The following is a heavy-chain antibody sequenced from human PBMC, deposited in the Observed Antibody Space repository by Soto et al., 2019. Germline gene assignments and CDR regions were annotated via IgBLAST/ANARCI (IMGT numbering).Heavy chain of an antibody. Sequence: GASVKVSCKASGYTFTSYYMHWVRQAPGQGLEWMGIINPSGGSTSYAQKFQGRVTMTRDTSTSTVYMELSSLRSEDTAVYYCARDSFYYDSSGYYSPFDYWGQGTLVTVSS. CDR1: GYTFTSYY. J-gene: IGHJ4*02. CDR3: ARDSFYYDSSGYYSPFDY. CDR2: INPSGGST. V-gene: IGHV1-46*01. D-gene: IGHD3-22*01.